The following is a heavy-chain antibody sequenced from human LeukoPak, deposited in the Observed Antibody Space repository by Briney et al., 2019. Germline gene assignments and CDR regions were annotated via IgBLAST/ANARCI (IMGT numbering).Heavy chain of an antibody. CDR3: ARETYCSGGSCYPYYFDY. Sequence: PGGSLRLSCAASGFTFSSYSMNWVRQAPGKGLEWVSYISSSSSTIYYGDSVKGRFTISRDNAKNSLYLQMNSLRAEDTAVYYCARETYCSGGSCYPYYFDYWGQGTLVTVSS. CDR2: ISSSSSTI. V-gene: IGHV3-48*01. CDR1: GFTFSSYS. D-gene: IGHD2-15*01. J-gene: IGHJ4*02.